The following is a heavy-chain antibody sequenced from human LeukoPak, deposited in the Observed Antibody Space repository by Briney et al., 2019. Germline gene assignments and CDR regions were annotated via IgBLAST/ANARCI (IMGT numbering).Heavy chain of an antibody. D-gene: IGHD2-15*01. CDR3: ARDASAGFDRSHTFDY. CDR2: INPNSGGT. J-gene: IGHJ4*02. Sequence: ASVKVSCKASGYTFTGYYMHWVRQAPGQGLEWMGWINPNSGGTNYAQKFQGRVTMTRDTSISTAYMELSRLRSDDTAVYNCARDASAGFDRSHTFDYWGQGTLVTVSS. CDR1: GYTFTGYY. V-gene: IGHV1-2*02.